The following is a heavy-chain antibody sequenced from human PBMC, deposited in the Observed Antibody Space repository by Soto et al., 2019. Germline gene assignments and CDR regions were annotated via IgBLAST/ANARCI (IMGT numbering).Heavy chain of an antibody. Sequence: GGSLRLSCAASGFTFSSYAMSWVRQAPGKGLEWVSAISGSGGSTYYADSVKGRFTISGDNSKNTLYLQMNSLRAEDTAVYYCAKNLGSGTSMFDYWGQGTLVTVSS. CDR2: ISGSGGST. V-gene: IGHV3-23*01. D-gene: IGHD1-26*01. CDR3: AKNLGSGTSMFDY. CDR1: GFTFSSYA. J-gene: IGHJ4*02.